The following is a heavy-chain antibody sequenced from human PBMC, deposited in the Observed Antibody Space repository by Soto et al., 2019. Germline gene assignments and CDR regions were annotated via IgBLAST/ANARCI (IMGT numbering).Heavy chain of an antibody. CDR1: GGSFSGYY. CDR2: INQSGST. J-gene: IGHJ4*02. Sequence: QVQLQQWGAGLLKPSETLSLTCAVSGGSFSGYYWSWIRQPPGKGLEWIGEINQSGSTNYNPSLKSRVTISVDTSKNQFSLKLSSVTAADTAVYYCARTYSSSWSPFDCWGQGTLVTVSS. V-gene: IGHV4-34*01. D-gene: IGHD6-13*01. CDR3: ARTYSSSWSPFDC.